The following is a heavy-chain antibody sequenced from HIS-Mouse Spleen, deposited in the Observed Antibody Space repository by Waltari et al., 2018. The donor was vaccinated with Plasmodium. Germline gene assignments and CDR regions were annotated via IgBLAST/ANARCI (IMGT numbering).Heavy chain of an antibody. J-gene: IGHJ1*01. Sequence: QVQLLQSGAEVKKPRASVKVHCKAYGYTFTGYAITRSAKAPGSGVGWRGWINPNSGGTTYAQKLQGRVTMTRDTSISTAYMELSRLRSDDTAVYYCARVLGYKAAAGTFVEYFQHWGQGTLVTVSS. CDR1: GYTFTGYA. V-gene: IGHV1-2*02. CDR2: INPNSGGT. D-gene: IGHD6-13*01. CDR3: ARVLGYKAAAGTFVEYFQH.